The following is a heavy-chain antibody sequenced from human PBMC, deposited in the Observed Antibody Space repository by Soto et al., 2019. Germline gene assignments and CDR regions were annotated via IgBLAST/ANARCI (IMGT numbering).Heavy chain of an antibody. Sequence: QVQLVQSGAEVKKPGASVKVSCKASGYTFTSYDINWVRQATGQGLEWMGWMNPNSGNQGYAQKFPGRVTMTGNTSISTAYMELSSLRSEDTAVYCSARSTNACGDRHWGQGTLVTVSS. V-gene: IGHV1-8*01. J-gene: IGHJ4*02. CDR1: GYTFTSYD. CDR3: ARSTNACGDRH. D-gene: IGHD2-8*01. CDR2: MNPNSGNQ.